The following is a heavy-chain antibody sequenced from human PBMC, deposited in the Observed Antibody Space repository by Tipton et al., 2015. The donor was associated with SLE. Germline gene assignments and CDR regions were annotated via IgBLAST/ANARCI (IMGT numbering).Heavy chain of an antibody. J-gene: IGHJ5*02. CDR2: IYYSGST. D-gene: IGHD6-19*01. Sequence: TLSLTCTVSGGSIGSSSYYWGWIRQPPGKGLEWIGSIYYSGSTYYNPSLKSRVTISVDTSKNQFSLKLSSVTAADTAVYYCARHGGSGWTPWGQGTLVTVSS. CDR3: ARHGGSGWTP. V-gene: IGHV4-39*01. CDR1: GGSIGSSSYY.